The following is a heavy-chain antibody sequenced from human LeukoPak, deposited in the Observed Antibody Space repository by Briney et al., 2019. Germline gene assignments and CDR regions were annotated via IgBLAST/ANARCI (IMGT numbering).Heavy chain of an antibody. CDR3: ARELMVDTVYHFDY. V-gene: IGHV3-7*01. D-gene: IGHD5-18*01. CDR2: IKQDGSEN. J-gene: IGHJ4*02. Sequence: GGSLRLSCAASGFTFSTYWMSWVRQATGKGLERVANIKQDGSENYYVDSVKGRFTISRDNAKNSLYLQMNSLRAEDTDVYYCARELMVDTVYHFDYWGQGTLVTVSS. CDR1: GFTFSTYW.